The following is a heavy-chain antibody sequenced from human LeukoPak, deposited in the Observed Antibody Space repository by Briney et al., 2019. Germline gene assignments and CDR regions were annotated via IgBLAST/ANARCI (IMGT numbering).Heavy chain of an antibody. CDR3: AASYSGYDPRSGMDV. D-gene: IGHD5-12*01. CDR1: GFTFTSSA. V-gene: IGHV1-58*02. Sequence: ASVKVSCKASGFTFTSSAMQWVRQARGQRLEWIGWIVVGSGNTNYAQKFQERVTITRDMSTSTAYIELSSLRSEDTAVYYCAASYSGYDPRSGMDVWGQGTTVTVSS. J-gene: IGHJ6*02. CDR2: IVVGSGNT.